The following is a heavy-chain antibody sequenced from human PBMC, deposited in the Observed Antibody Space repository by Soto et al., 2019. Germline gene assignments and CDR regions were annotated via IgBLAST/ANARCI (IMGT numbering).Heavy chain of an antibody. CDR1: GFSLNTSGTR. Sequence: SGPTLVNPTQTLTLTCTFSGFSLNTSGTRVSWIRQPPGKALEWLARIDWDDDKYYNTSLKTRLTISKGTSNNQVVLTMTNMDPVDTATYYCARIFPPGHGYNYFFDYWGQGTLVTVSS. D-gene: IGHD5-12*01. V-gene: IGHV2-70*04. CDR2: IDWDDDK. J-gene: IGHJ4*02. CDR3: ARIFPPGHGYNYFFDY.